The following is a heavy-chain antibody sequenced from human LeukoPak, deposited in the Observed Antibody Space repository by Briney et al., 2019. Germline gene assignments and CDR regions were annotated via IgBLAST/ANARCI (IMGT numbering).Heavy chain of an antibody. J-gene: IGHJ4*02. CDR3: ARGRWKAGMDTPYYFDY. D-gene: IGHD5-18*01. Sequence: PSETLSLTCAVYGGSFSGYYWSWIRQPPGKGLEWIGEINHSGSTNYNPSLKSRVTMSVDTSKNQFSLKLSSVTAADTAVYYCARGRWKAGMDTPYYFDYWGQGTLVTVSS. CDR1: GGSFSGYY. CDR2: INHSGST. V-gene: IGHV4-34*01.